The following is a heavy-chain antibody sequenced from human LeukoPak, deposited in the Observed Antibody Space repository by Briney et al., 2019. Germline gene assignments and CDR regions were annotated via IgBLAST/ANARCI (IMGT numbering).Heavy chain of an antibody. D-gene: IGHD2-2*01. Sequence: GGSLRLSCAASGFTFSSYWMSWVRQAPGKGLEWVANIKQDGSEKYYVDSVKGRFTISRDNAKNSLYLQMNSLRAEDTAVYYCARGPPLGSCSTISCPHLDYWGQGTLVTVSS. CDR2: IKQDGSEK. CDR1: GFTFSSYW. V-gene: IGHV3-7*01. CDR3: ARGPPLGSCSTISCPHLDY. J-gene: IGHJ4*02.